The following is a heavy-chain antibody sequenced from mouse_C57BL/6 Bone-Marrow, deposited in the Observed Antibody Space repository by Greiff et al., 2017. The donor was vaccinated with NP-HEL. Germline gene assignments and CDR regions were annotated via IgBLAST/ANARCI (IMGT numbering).Heavy chain of an antibody. D-gene: IGHD1-1*01. Sequence: QVQLKQPGAELVKPGASVKMSCKASGYTFTSYWITWVKQRPGQGLEWIGDIYPGSGSTNYNEKFKSKATLTVDTSSSTAYMQLSSLTSEDSAVYYCARDYGSSYAYYYAMDYWGQGTSVTVSS. V-gene: IGHV1-55*01. CDR1: GYTFTSYW. J-gene: IGHJ4*01. CDR2: IYPGSGST. CDR3: ARDYGSSYAYYYAMDY.